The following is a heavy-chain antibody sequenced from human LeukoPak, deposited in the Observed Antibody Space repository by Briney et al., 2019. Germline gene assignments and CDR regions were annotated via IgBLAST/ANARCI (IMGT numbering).Heavy chain of an antibody. D-gene: IGHD2-2*01. CDR1: GFTFSSYN. CDR3: AKDLKWRGYCSSTSCFWGFDY. J-gene: IGHJ4*02. CDR2: ISSSSSTI. V-gene: IGHV3-48*04. Sequence: GGSLRLSCAASGFTFSSYNINWVRQAPGKGLEWVSYISSSSSTIYYVESVKGRFTIPRDNAKNALYLQMNSLRAEDTAVYYCAKDLKWRGYCSSTSCFWGFDYWGQGTLVTVSS.